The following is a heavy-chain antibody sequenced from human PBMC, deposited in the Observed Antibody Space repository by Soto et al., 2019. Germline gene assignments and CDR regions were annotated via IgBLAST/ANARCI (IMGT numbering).Heavy chain of an antibody. CDR1: GGSIISSSYY. D-gene: IGHD5-12*01. V-gene: IGHV4-39*01. J-gene: IGHJ4*02. CDR2: IDYRGNT. CDR3: ASHVSVSGYEYYFDQ. Sequence: QLQLQESGPGLVKPSETLSLTCTVSGGSIISSSYYWAWIRQPPGKGLEWLGTIDYRGNTYNNPSIERRVPISEDTSKNQFSLELTSVTAVDTAVYYCASHVSVSGYEYYFDQWGQGTLVTVSS.